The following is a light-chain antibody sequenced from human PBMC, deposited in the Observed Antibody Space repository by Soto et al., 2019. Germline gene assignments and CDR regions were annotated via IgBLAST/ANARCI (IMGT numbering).Light chain of an antibody. CDR2: DAS. J-gene: IGKJ1*01. CDR1: QSVSSY. Sequence: EIVLTQAPATLCLSAGERAALSCRGSQSVSSYLAWYQQKPGQAPRLLIYDASNRATGIPARFSGSGSGTDFTLTISSLEPEDFAVYYCQQSSNWWTFGQGTKVDIK. V-gene: IGKV3-11*01. CDR3: QQSSNWWT.